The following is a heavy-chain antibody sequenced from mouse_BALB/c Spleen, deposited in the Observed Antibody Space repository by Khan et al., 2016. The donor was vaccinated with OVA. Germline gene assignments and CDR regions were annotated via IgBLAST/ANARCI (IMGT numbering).Heavy chain of an antibody. CDR1: GYIFTSYW. CDR2: TNPTTGST. Sequence: QVQLQQSGAELVRPGASVKLSCKASGYIFTSYWIHWVKQRPGQGLAWIAKTNPTTGSTYYNEKFKGKATLTADKSSSTAYMLLSGLTSEDSAVYYCARSEYGSTNALDYWGQGTSVTVSS. CDR3: ARSEYGSTNALDY. V-gene: IGHV1-53*01. D-gene: IGHD1-1*01. J-gene: IGHJ4*01.